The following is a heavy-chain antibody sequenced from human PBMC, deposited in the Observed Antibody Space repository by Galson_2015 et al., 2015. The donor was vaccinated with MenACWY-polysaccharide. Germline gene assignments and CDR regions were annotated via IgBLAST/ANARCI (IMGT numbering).Heavy chain of an antibody. Sequence: SLRLSCAASGFTFSNYWMHWVRQAPGKGLVWVSRINSDGSSTTYADSVKGRFTISRDNAKNTLVLQMDSLRVDDTAVYYCVRDLKAGISGSLDYWGQGTLVTVSS. V-gene: IGHV3-74*01. CDR3: VRDLKAGISGSLDY. J-gene: IGHJ4*02. CDR1: GFTFSNYW. D-gene: IGHD2-15*01. CDR2: INSDGSST.